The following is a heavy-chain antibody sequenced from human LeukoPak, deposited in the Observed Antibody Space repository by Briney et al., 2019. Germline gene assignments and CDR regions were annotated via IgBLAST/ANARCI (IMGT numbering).Heavy chain of an antibody. V-gene: IGHV4-34*01. CDR3: ARQGSGSYYNQDY. D-gene: IGHD3-10*01. CDR2: INQSGST. CDR1: SGSLSGYY. Sequence: SETLSLTCAVYSGSLSGYYWSWIRQPPGKGLEWIGEINQSGSTNYNPSLKSRVIVSVDTSQNQFSLKLSSVTAADTAVYYCARQGSGSYYNQDYWGQGILVTVSS. J-gene: IGHJ4*02.